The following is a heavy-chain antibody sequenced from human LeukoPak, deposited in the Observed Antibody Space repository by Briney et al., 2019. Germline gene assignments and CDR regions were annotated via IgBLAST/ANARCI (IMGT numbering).Heavy chain of an antibody. Sequence: SETLSLTCTVSGVSISSSNSYWGWIRQPPGKGLEWIASIYYTGNTYYNTSLKSRVTISVDTSKNQFSLKLSSVTAADTAVYYCARYLRFLEWLPAFDAFDIWGQGTMVTVSS. CDR1: GVSISSSNSY. V-gene: IGHV4-39*07. CDR3: ARYLRFLEWLPAFDAFDI. CDR2: IYYTGNT. D-gene: IGHD3-3*01. J-gene: IGHJ3*02.